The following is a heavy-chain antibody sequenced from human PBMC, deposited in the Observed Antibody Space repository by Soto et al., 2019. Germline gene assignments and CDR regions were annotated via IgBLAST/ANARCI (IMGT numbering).Heavy chain of an antibody. CDR2: INSDGSST. CDR3: ASGGGETTPFDY. V-gene: IGHV3-74*01. Sequence: GGSLRLSCAASGFTFSSYWMHWVRQAPGKGLVWVSRINSDGSSTSYADSVKGRFTISRDNAKNTLYLQMNSLRAEDTAVYYCASGGGETTPFDYWGQGTLVTVSS. CDR1: GFTFSSYW. J-gene: IGHJ4*02. D-gene: IGHD1-1*01.